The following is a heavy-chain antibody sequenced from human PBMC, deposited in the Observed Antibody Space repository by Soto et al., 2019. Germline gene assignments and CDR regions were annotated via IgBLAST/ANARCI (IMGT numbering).Heavy chain of an antibody. D-gene: IGHD2-15*01. Sequence: QVQLVESGGGVVQPGRSLRLPCAASGFTFSSYAMHWVRQAPGKGLEWVAVISYDGSNKYYADSVKGRFTISRDNSKNTLYLQMNSLRAEDTAVYYCARDRIVVVVAATPYYYGMDVWGQGTTVTVSS. CDR2: ISYDGSNK. CDR1: GFTFSSYA. J-gene: IGHJ6*02. CDR3: ARDRIVVVVAATPYYYGMDV. V-gene: IGHV3-30-3*01.